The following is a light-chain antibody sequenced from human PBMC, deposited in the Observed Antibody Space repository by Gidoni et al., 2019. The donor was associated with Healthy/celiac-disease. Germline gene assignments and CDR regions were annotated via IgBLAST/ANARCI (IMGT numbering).Light chain of an antibody. CDR1: QRISSY. CDR2: AAS. Sequence: AIRMTHSPSSFSASTGDRVTITCRASQRISSYLAWYQQKPGKAPKLLIYAASTLQSGVPSRFSGSGSGTDFTLTISCLQSEDFATYYCQQYYSYPRTFGQGTKLEIK. CDR3: QQYYSYPRT. J-gene: IGKJ2*01. V-gene: IGKV1-8*01.